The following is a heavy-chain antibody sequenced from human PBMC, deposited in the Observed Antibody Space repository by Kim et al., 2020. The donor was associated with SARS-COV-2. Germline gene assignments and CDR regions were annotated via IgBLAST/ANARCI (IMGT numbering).Heavy chain of an antibody. J-gene: IGHJ4*02. Sequence: GGSLRLSCAASGFTFSSYGMHWVRQAPGKGLEWVAVIWYDGSNKYYADSVKGRFTISRDNSKNTLYLQMNSLRAEDTAVYYCARDLYKYYYDSSGYYPDYWGQGTLVTVSS. CDR1: GFTFSSYG. CDR3: ARDLYKYYYDSSGYYPDY. V-gene: IGHV3-33*01. D-gene: IGHD3-22*01. CDR2: IWYDGSNK.